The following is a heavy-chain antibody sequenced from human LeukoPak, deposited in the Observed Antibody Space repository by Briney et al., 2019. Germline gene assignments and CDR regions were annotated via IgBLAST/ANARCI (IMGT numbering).Heavy chain of an antibody. CDR2: IIPSLGAP. J-gene: IGHJ4*02. V-gene: IGHV1-69*04. CDR3: ARAGSSRFSVPYYFNY. D-gene: IGHD6-13*01. Sequence: SVKVSCKASGDAFSNYAISWVRQAPGQGLEWVGRIIPSLGAPNYAQKFQGRVTITADRSTTTAYMELSSLRFEDTAVYYCARAGSSRFSVPYYFNYWGQGTPVTVSS. CDR1: GDAFSNYA.